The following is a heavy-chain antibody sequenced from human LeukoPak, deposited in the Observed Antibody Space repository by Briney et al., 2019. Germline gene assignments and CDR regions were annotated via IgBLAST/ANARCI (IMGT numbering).Heavy chain of an antibody. CDR2: ISGSGGST. V-gene: IGHV3-23*01. D-gene: IGHD5-18*01. CDR1: GLTFSSYA. Sequence: GGSLRLSCAASGLTFSSYAMSWVRQAPGNGLEWVSAISGSGGSTYYADSVKGRFTISRDNSKNTLYLHMNSLRAEDTAAYYCAKDSRQLWPPSCDWGQGTLVTVSS. J-gene: IGHJ4*02. CDR3: AKDSRQLWPPSCD.